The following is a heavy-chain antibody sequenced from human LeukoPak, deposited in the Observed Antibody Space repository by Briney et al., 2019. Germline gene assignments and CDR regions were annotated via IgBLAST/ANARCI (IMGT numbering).Heavy chain of an antibody. CDR1: GGSISSSSYY. V-gene: IGHV4-61*05. CDR3: ARGRDGYNFLNRGEYYYFDY. Sequence: PSETLSLTCTVSGGSISSSSYYWGWIRQPPGKGLEWIGDIYYRGSTNYNPSLKSRVTISVDTSKTQFSLKLTSVTAADTAVYYCARGRDGYNFLNRGEYYYFDYWGQGTLVTVSS. CDR2: IYYRGST. J-gene: IGHJ4*02. D-gene: IGHD5-24*01.